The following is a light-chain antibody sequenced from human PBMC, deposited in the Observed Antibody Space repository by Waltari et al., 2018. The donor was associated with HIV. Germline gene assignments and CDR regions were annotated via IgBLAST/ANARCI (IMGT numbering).Light chain of an antibody. CDR2: EVT. CDR1: TSDVGGYNF. CDR3: SSYAGGNNLV. J-gene: IGLJ2*01. V-gene: IGLV2-8*01. Sequence: QSALTQPPSASGSPGQSVHISCTRTTSDVGGYNFLHWYQQNPGKAPKLMSFEVTKRPSGVPARFSGSKTGNTASLTVSGLQADDEGDYYCSSYAGGNNLVFGGGTKLTVL.